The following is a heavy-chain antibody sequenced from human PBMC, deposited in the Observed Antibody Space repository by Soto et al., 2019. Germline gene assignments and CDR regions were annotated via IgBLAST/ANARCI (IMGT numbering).Heavy chain of an antibody. CDR3: AKEGEGVANFDY. V-gene: IGHV3-74*01. D-gene: IGHD3-3*01. CDR2: INSDGTTA. J-gene: IGHJ4*02. Sequence: EVQLVEAGGGVVQPGGSLRLSCAASGFTFSTNLMHWVRQGPGKGLVWVSRINSDGTTAAYADSVQGRFTISRDNAKNTLYLHMTSMRGEDTAVYYCAKEGEGVANFDYWGQGTLVTVSS. CDR1: GFTFSTNL.